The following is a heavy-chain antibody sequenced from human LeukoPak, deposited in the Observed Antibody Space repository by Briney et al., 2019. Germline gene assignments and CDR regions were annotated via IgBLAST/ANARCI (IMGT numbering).Heavy chain of an antibody. Sequence: GGSLRLSCAASGFTFSSYAMSWVRQAPGKGLEWVSAISGSGGSTYYADSVKGRFTISRDNSKNTLYLQMNSLRAEDTAVYYCAICHGGDYYYDHWGQGTLVTVSS. D-gene: IGHD4/OR15-4a*01. CDR2: ISGSGGST. J-gene: IGHJ4*02. V-gene: IGHV3-23*01. CDR3: AICHGGDYYYDH. CDR1: GFTFSSYA.